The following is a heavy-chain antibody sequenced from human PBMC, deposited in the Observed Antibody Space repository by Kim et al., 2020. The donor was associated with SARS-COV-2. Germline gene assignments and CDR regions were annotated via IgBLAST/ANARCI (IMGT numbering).Heavy chain of an antibody. CDR1: GDSISSSNYY. Sequence: SETLSLTCTVSGDSISSSNYYWGWIRQPPGKGLEWIGSIFYTGNTYYNPSLKSRVSISVDTSKNQFSLMLSSVTASDTAVYYCTRDKSTSWYSSFDYWGQGILVTVSS. V-gene: IGHV4-39*07. CDR3: TRDKSTSWYSSFDY. J-gene: IGHJ4*02. CDR2: IFYTGNT. D-gene: IGHD2-2*01.